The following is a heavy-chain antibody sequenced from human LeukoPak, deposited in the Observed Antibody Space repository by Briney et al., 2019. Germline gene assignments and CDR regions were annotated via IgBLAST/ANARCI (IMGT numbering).Heavy chain of an antibody. D-gene: IGHD2-21*02. Sequence: GGSLRLSCGASGFTFSSYNMNWVRQAPGKGLEWVLSISSSSSHIYYTDSVKALFTIPRDNHKHSVYPQMDSLRAEDTAVYYCATVVVTPFDYWGQGTLVTVSS. CDR3: ATVVVTPFDY. CDR2: ISSSSSHI. CDR1: GFTFSSYN. V-gene: IGHV3-21*01. J-gene: IGHJ4*02.